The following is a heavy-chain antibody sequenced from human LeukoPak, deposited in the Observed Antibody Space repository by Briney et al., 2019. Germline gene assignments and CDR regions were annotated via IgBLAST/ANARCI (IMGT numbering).Heavy chain of an antibody. CDR1: DVTLRYYG. J-gene: IGHJ4*02. V-gene: IGHV3-23*01. Sequence: GGSLRLSCAASDVTLRYYGMNWVRQAPGKGLQWVSSISGSGGSTYYADSVKGRFTISRDNSKSTLELQMNRLRVEDTAAYYCAKGGREGITMIVVILDYWGQGTLVTVSS. D-gene: IGHD3-22*01. CDR3: AKGGREGITMIVVILDY. CDR2: ISGSGGST.